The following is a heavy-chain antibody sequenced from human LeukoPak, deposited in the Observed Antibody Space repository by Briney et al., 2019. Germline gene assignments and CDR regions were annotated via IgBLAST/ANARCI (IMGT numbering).Heavy chain of an antibody. V-gene: IGHV1-69*13. CDR3: ARARIAVAGRLDY. CDR2: IIPIFGTA. D-gene: IGHD6-19*01. CDR1: GGTFSSYA. Sequence: GASVKVSCKASGGTFSSYAISWVRQAPGQGLEWMGGIIPIFGTANYAQKFQGRVTVTADESTSTAYMELSSLRSEDTAVYYCARARIAVAGRLDYWGQGTLVTVSS. J-gene: IGHJ4*02.